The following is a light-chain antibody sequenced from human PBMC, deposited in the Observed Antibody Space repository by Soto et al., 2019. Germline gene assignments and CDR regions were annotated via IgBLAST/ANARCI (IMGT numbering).Light chain of an antibody. CDR3: QQRHKWPIT. CDR1: QSAGNF. Sequence: EIVMTQSPATLSVSPGETASLSCRASQSAGNFLAWYQQKPGQAPRLLIYYISTRATGIPPRFSGSGSGTDFTLTISSLEPEDSAVYYCQQRHKWPITFGQGTRLEIK. CDR2: YIS. J-gene: IGKJ5*01. V-gene: IGKV3-11*01.